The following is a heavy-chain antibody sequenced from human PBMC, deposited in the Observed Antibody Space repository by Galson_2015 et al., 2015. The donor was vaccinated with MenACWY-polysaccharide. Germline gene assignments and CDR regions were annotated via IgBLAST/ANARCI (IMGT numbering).Heavy chain of an antibody. D-gene: IGHD5/OR15-5a*01. CDR2: ISWDDDK. CDR3: AHRRGGRVWDEGCFDP. CDR1: GFSLGSSGVG. J-gene: IGHJ5*02. V-gene: IGHV2-5*02. Sequence: PALVKPTQTLTMTCSFSGFSLGSSGVGVGWIRQPPGEALEWLALISWDDDKRYSPSLKSRLSIAKDTSRNQVVLTMTNMDPVDTATYYCAHRRGGRVWDEGCFDPWGQGTLVTVSS.